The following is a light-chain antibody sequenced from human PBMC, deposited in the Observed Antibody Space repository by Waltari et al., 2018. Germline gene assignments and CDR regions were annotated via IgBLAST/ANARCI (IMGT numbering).Light chain of an antibody. CDR1: NYNIGNNY. Sequence: QSVLSQPPSASGTPGQRVTIACSGTNYNIGNNYVYCYHQLPGTAPKLPIYRNNQRPAGVPDRFSGSKSGTSASLAISGLRSEDEAHYYCASWDGSLGGVIFGGGTKLTVL. J-gene: IGLJ2*01. V-gene: IGLV1-47*01. CDR2: RNN. CDR3: ASWDGSLGGVI.